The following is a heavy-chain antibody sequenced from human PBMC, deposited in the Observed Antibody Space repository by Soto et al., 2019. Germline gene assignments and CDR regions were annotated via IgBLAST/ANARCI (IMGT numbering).Heavy chain of an antibody. J-gene: IGHJ6*02. D-gene: IGHD3-22*01. Sequence: ASVKVSCKASGGTFSSYAISWVRQAPGQGLEWMGGIIPIFGTANYAQKFQGRVTITADESTSTAYMELSSLRSEDTAVYYCARVLSDNVRLVVISSWGMDVWGQGTTVTVSS. V-gene: IGHV1-69*13. CDR3: ARVLSDNVRLVVISSWGMDV. CDR1: GGTFSSYA. CDR2: IIPIFGTA.